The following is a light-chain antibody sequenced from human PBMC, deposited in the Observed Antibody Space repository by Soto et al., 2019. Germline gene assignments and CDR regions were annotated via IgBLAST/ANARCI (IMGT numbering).Light chain of an antibody. CDR2: DVS. Sequence: QSVLTQPTSVSGSPGQSITISCTGTSSDVGGYNYVSWYQHHPGKAPKLMICDVSDRPTGVSNRFSGSKSGNTASLTNSGLQAEDEADYYCSSYTSSSTPWVFGTGTKVTVL. V-gene: IGLV2-14*03. CDR3: SSYTSSSTPWV. J-gene: IGLJ1*01. CDR1: SSDVGGYNY.